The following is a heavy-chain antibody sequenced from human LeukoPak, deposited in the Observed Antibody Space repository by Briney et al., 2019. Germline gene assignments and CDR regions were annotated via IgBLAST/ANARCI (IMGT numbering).Heavy chain of an antibody. CDR2: IYYSGST. CDR3: ARGVVIAPQTFDY. J-gene: IGHJ4*02. CDR1: GGSFSGYY. Sequence: SETLSLTCAVYGGSFSGYYWTWIRQPPGKVLEWIGYIYYSGSTNYNPSLKSRVTISVDTSKNQFSLKLRPVTAADTAVYYCARGVVIAPQTFDYWGQGTLVTVSS. D-gene: IGHD2-21*01. V-gene: IGHV4-59*01.